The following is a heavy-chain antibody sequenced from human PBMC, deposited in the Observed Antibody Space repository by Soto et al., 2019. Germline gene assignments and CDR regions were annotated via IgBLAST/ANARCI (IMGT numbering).Heavy chain of an antibody. D-gene: IGHD3-10*01. Sequence: GGSLRLSCAASGFTFSSYAMSWVRQAPGKGLEWVSAISGSGGSTYYADSVKGRFTISGDDSKNTLYLQMNRLRAEDTAVYYCAKCATYYYGSVSSPLGYWGQGTLVTVSS. CDR1: GFTFSSYA. J-gene: IGHJ4*02. V-gene: IGHV3-23*01. CDR3: AKCATYYYGSVSSPLGY. CDR2: ISGSGGST.